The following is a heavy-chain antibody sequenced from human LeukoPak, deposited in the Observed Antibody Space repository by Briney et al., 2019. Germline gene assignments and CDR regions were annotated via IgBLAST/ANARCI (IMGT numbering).Heavy chain of an antibody. J-gene: IGHJ4*02. D-gene: IGHD5-18*01. V-gene: IGHV4-30-2*01. CDR1: GGSISSGGYS. Sequence: PSQTLSLTCAVSGGSISSGGYSWSWIRQPPGKSLEWIGYIYHSGSTYYNPSLKSRVTISVDRSKNQFSLKLSSVTAADTAVYYCARETDTAIDYWGQGTLVTVSS. CDR3: ARETDTAIDY. CDR2: IYHSGST.